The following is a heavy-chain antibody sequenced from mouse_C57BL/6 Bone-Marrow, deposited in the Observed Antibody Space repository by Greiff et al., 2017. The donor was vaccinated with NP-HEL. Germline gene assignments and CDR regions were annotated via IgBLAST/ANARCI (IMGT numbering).Heavy chain of an antibody. V-gene: IGHV5-6*01. Sequence: EVQGVESWGDLVKPGGSLKLSCAASGFTFSSYGMSWVRQTPDKRLEWVATISSGGSYTYYPDSVKGRFTISRDNAKNTLYLQMSSLKSEDTAMYYCARGDYGYDRDWYFDVWGTGTTVTVSS. CDR2: ISSGGSYT. CDR3: ARGDYGYDRDWYFDV. D-gene: IGHD2-2*01. CDR1: GFTFSSYG. J-gene: IGHJ1*03.